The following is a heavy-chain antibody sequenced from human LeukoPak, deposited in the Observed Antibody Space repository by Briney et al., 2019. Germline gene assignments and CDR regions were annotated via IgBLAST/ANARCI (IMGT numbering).Heavy chain of an antibody. CDR3: ARGAIAAAGTDDVLGPSFDY. V-gene: IGHV4-34*01. J-gene: IGHJ4*02. D-gene: IGHD6-13*01. CDR1: GGSISSYY. Sequence: PSETLSLTCTVSGGSISSYYWRWIRQPPGKGLEWIGEINHSGSTNYNPSLKSRVTISVDTSKNQFSLKLSSVTAADTAVYYCARGAIAAAGTDDVLGPSFDYWGQGTLVTVSS. CDR2: INHSGST.